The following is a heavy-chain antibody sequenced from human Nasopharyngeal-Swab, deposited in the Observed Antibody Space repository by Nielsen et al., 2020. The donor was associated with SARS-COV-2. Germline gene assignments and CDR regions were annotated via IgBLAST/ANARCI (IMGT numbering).Heavy chain of an antibody. J-gene: IGHJ6*03. CDR1: GFTFSSYS. D-gene: IGHD3-3*01. V-gene: IGHV3-21*01. CDR3: ARDGVTIFGVVGYYYYMDV. Sequence: GESLKISCAASGFTFSSYSMNWVRQAPGKGPEWVSSISSSSSYIYYADSVKGRFTISRDNAKNSLYLQMNSLRAEDTAVYYCARDGVTIFGVVGYYYYMDVWGKGTTVTVSS. CDR2: ISSSSSYI.